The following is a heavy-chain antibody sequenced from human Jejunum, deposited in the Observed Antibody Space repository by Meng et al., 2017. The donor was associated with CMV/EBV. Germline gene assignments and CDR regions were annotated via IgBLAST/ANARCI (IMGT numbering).Heavy chain of an antibody. V-gene: IGHV3-30*04. D-gene: IGHD3-3*01. CDR2: VSYDGSDK. CDR1: FTFSSLP. CDR3: AKDITDFGVAGRGIDV. Sequence: FTFSSLPMHWVRQAPGKGLEWVSVVSYDGSDKYYVDSVKGRFTISRDNSKSTLYLQMNSLRVEDTAVYYCAKDITDFGVAGRGIDVWGQGVTVTVSS. J-gene: IGHJ6*02.